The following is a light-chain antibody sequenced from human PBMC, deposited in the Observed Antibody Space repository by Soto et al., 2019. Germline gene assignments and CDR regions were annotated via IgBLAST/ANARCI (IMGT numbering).Light chain of an antibody. Sequence: QSALTQPPSASGSPGQSVTISCTGTSSDVGGYNSVSWYQQHPGKAPKLMIYGVSTRPSGVPDRFSGSKSGNTASLTVSGLQAEDEADYSCSSYAGRNNAVVFGGGTKLTVL. CDR1: SSDVGGYNS. CDR2: GVS. V-gene: IGLV2-8*01. J-gene: IGLJ2*01. CDR3: SSYAGRNNAVV.